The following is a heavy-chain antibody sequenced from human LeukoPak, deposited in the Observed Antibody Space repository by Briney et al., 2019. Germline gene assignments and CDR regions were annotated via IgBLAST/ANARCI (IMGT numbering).Heavy chain of an antibody. D-gene: IGHD3-22*01. V-gene: IGHV3-48*04. CDR1: GFTFSSYA. J-gene: IGHJ4*02. CDR2: ISSSSSTI. CDR3: ARDRYDSSGYYYGY. Sequence: GGSLRLSCAASGFTFSSYAMHWVRQAPGKGLEWVSYISSSSSTIYYADSVKGRFTISRDNAKNSLFLQMNSLRAEDTAVYYCARDRYDSSGYYYGYWGQGTLVTVSS.